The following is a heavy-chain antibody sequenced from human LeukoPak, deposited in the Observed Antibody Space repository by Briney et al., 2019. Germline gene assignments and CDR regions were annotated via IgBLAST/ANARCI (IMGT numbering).Heavy chain of an antibody. CDR2: IYYSGST. V-gene: IGHV4-39*01. J-gene: IGHJ4*02. Sequence: SETLSLTCTVSGGSISSSSYYWGWIRQPPGKGLEWIGSIYYSGSTYYNPSLKSRVTISVDTSKNQFSLKLSSVTAADTAVYYCARQVDYGDYVDYWGQGTLVTVSS. D-gene: IGHD4-17*01. CDR1: GGSISSSSYY. CDR3: ARQVDYGDYVDY.